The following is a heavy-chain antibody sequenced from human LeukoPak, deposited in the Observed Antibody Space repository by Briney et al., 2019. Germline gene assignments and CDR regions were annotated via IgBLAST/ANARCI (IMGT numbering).Heavy chain of an antibody. J-gene: IGHJ3*02. CDR1: GFTFSSYG. CDR2: ISGSGGST. D-gene: IGHD5-18*01. Sequence: GGSLRLSCAASGFTFSSYGMSWVRQAPGKGLEWVSAISGSGGSTYYADSVKGRFTISRDNSKNTLYLQMNSLRAEDTAVYYCAKVYSRGGYSYGQMPRDAFDIWGQGTMITVSS. CDR3: AKVYSRGGYSYGQMPRDAFDI. V-gene: IGHV3-23*01.